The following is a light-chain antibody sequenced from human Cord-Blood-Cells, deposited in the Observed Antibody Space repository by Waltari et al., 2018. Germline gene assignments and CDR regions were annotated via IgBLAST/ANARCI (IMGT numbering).Light chain of an antibody. Sequence: QSVLTQPPSASGTPGQRVTIPCSGSSPHIVSTYVYWYQQLPGTAPKLLIYRNNQRPSGVPDRFAGSKSGTSASLAISGLRSEDEADYYCAAWDDSLSGYVFGTGTKVTVL. J-gene: IGLJ1*01. V-gene: IGLV1-47*01. CDR3: AAWDDSLSGYV. CDR2: RNN. CDR1: SPHIVSTY.